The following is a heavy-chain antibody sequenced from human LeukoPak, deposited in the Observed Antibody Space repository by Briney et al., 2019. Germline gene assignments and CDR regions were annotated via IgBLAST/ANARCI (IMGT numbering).Heavy chain of an antibody. D-gene: IGHD3-10*01. CDR3: AREARGVILALYYYYMDV. V-gene: IGHV4-4*07. J-gene: IGHJ6*03. CDR1: GGSISSYY. Sequence: PSETLSLTCTVSGGSISSYYWSWIRQPAGKGLEWIGRIYTSGSTNYNPSLKSRVTMSVDTSKNQFSLKLSSVTAADTAVYYCAREARGVILALYYYYMDVWGKGTTVTVSS. CDR2: IYTSGST.